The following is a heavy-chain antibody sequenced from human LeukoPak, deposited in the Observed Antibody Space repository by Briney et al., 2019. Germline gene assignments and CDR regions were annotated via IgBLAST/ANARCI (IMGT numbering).Heavy chain of an antibody. CDR1: GGSISSGGYY. CDR2: IYHSGST. D-gene: IGHD4-23*01. V-gene: IGHV4-30-2*01. J-gene: IGHJ2*01. Sequence: SETLSLTCTVSGGSISSGGYYWSWIRQPPGKGLEWIGYIYHSGSTYYNPSLKSRVTISVDRSKNQFSLKLSSVTAADTAVYYCARWYGGNRSYWYFDLWGRGTLVTVSS. CDR3: ARWYGGNRSYWYFDL.